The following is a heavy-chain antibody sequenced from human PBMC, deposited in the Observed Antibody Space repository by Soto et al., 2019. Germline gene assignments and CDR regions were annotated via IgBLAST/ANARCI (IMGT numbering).Heavy chain of an antibody. D-gene: IGHD3-22*01. Sequence: ASVKVSCKASGYTFTSYGISWVRQAPGQGLEWMGWISAYNGNTNYAQKLQGRVTMTTDTSTSTAYMELRSLRSNDTAVYYCXXXYXYDXXGXXRYXWFDPWGQGXXVTXXS. J-gene: IGHJ5*02. CDR2: ISAYNGNT. CDR3: XXXYXYDXXGXXRYXWFDP. V-gene: IGHV1-18*01. CDR1: GYTFTSYG.